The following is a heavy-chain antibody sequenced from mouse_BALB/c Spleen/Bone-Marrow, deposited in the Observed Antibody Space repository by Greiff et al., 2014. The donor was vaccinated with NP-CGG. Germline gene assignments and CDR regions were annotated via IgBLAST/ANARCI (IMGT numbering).Heavy chain of an antibody. Sequence: SGAELVKPGASVKLTCTASGFNIKDTYMHWVKQRPEQGLEWIGRIDPANGNTKYDPKFQGKATITADTSSNTAYLQLSSLTSEDTAVYYCARSLYDGYFSWFAYWGQGTLVTVSA. CDR2: IDPANGNT. J-gene: IGHJ3*01. CDR1: GFNIKDTY. V-gene: IGHV14-3*02. CDR3: ARSLYDGYFSWFAY. D-gene: IGHD2-3*01.